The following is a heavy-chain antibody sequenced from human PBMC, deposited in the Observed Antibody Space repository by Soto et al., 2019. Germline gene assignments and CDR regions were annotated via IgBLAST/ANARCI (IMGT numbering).Heavy chain of an antibody. CDR1: GYTFTSYG. Sequence: GASVKVSCKASGYTFTSYGISWVRQAPRQGLEWMGWISAYNGNTNYAQKLQGRVTMTTDTSTSTAYMELRSLRSDDTAVYYCARVYIVVVVAATEWFDPWGQGTLVTVSS. J-gene: IGHJ5*02. CDR3: ARVYIVVVVAATEWFDP. D-gene: IGHD2-15*01. CDR2: ISAYNGNT. V-gene: IGHV1-18*01.